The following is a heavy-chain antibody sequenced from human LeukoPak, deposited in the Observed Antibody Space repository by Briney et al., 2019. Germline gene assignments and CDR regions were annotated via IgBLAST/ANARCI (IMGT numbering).Heavy chain of an antibody. CDR1: GYTFTSYG. D-gene: IGHD2-21*02. CDR3: ASRSCGGDCYSTHYYYYGLDV. V-gene: IGHV1-18*01. CDR2: ISAYNGNT. Sequence: ASVKVSCKASGYTFTSYGISWVRQAPGQGLEWMGWISAYNGNTNYAQKLQGRVAMTTDTSTSTAYMELRSLRSDDTAVYYCASRSCGGDCYSTHYYYYGLDVWGQGTTVTVSS. J-gene: IGHJ6*02.